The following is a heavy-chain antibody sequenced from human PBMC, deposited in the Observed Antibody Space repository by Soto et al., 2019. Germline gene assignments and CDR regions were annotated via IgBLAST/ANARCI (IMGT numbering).Heavy chain of an antibody. CDR3: ARVGLEADYDPFYYGMDV. J-gene: IGHJ6*02. V-gene: IGHV4-59*01. Sequence: KSSETLSLTCTVSGGSISSYYWSWIRQPPGKGLEWIGYIYYSGSTNYNPSLKSRVTISVDTSKNQFSLKLSSVTAADTAVYYCARVGLEADYDPFYYGMDVWGQGTTVTVSS. CDR1: GGSISSYY. CDR2: IYYSGST. D-gene: IGHD3-22*01.